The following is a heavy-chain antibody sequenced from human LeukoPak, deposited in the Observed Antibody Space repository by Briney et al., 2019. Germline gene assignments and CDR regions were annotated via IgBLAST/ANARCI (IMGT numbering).Heavy chain of an antibody. D-gene: IGHD3-22*01. CDR3: ARDGPITMIGVGIDY. J-gene: IGHJ4*02. CDR1: GFTFSSYG. CDR2: IWYDGSDK. Sequence: GGSLRLSCAASGFTFSSYGMHWVRQAPGKGLEWVAIIWYDGSDKYYADSVKGRFTISRDNSKNTLYLQKNSLRAEDTAVYYCARDGPITMIGVGIDYWGQGTLVTVSS. V-gene: IGHV3-33*01.